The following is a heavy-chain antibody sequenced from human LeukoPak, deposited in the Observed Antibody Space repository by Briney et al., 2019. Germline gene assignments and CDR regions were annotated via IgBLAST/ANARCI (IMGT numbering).Heavy chain of an antibody. CDR2: FDPEDGET. J-gene: IGHJ4*02. D-gene: IGHD3-22*01. V-gene: IGHV1-24*01. CDR1: GYTLTELS. CDR3: ATDHRYYYDSSGYS. Sequence: ASVKVSCKVSGYTLTELSMHWVRQAPGKGLEWMGGFDPEDGETIYAQKFQGRVTMTEDTSTDTAYMELSSLRSEDTAVYYCATDHRYYYDSSGYSWSQGTLVTVSS.